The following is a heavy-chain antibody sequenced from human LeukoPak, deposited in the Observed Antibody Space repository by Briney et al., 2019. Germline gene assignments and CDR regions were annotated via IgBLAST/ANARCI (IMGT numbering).Heavy chain of an antibody. V-gene: IGHV3-30-3*01. CDR3: ARGGTTFGVDSPFNLDY. CDR1: GFTFSSYA. D-gene: IGHD3-3*01. J-gene: IGHJ4*02. CDR2: ISYDGSNK. Sequence: GGSLRLSCAASGFTFSSYAMHWVRQAPGKGLEWVAVISYDGSNKYYADSVKGRFTISRDNSKNTLYLQMNSLRAEDTAVYYCARGGTTFGVDSPFNLDYWGQGTLVTVSS.